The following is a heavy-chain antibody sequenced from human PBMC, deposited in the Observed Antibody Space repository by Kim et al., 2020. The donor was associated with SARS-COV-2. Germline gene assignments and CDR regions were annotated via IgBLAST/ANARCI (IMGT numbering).Heavy chain of an antibody. V-gene: IGHV3-23*03. CDR1: GFTFSSYA. J-gene: IGHJ6*02. D-gene: IGHD3-10*01. CDR3: AKDLGFTMVRGSSYGMDV. Sequence: GGSLRLSCAASGFTFSSYAMSWVRQAPGKGLEWVSVIYSGGSSTYYADSVKGRFTISRDNSKNTLYLQMNSLRAEDTAVYCCAKDLGFTMVRGSSYGMDVWGQGTTVTVSS. CDR2: IYSGGSST.